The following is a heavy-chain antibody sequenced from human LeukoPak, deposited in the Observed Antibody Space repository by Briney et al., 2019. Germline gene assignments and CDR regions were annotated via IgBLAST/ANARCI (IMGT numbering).Heavy chain of an antibody. D-gene: IGHD2-2*01. CDR2: ISSSSSYI. J-gene: IGHJ4*02. CDR3: IKGGCRGTTCYSIPQFDY. CDR1: GFTFSSYS. V-gene: IGHV3-21*04. Sequence: GGSLRLSCAASGFTFSSYSMNWVRQAPGKGLEWVSSISSSSSYIYYADSVKGRFTISRDNAKNSLYLQMNSLRVEDTALYYCIKGGCRGTTCYSIPQFDYWGQGTLVTVSS.